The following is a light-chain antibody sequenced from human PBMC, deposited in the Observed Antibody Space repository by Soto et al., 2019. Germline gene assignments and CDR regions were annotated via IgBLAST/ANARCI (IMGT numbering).Light chain of an antibody. CDR1: SSDVGGYKY. Sequence: QSALTQPASVSGSPGQSISISCTGTSSDVGGYKYVSWYQQHPGKAPKLMIYDVSNRPSGISNRFSGSESGNTASLTISGLQAEDEADYYCSSYTSSSTLEVFGGGTKLTVL. CDR2: DVS. CDR3: SSYTSSSTLEV. V-gene: IGLV2-14*01. J-gene: IGLJ2*01.